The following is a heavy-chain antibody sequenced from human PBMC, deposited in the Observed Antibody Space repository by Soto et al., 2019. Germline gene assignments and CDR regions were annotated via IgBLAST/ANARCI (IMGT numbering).Heavy chain of an antibody. V-gene: IGHV3-23*01. J-gene: IGHJ4*02. CDR3: AKHGTSTIFGVVIMYYFDY. D-gene: IGHD3-3*01. CDR2: ISGSGGST. Sequence: GGSLGLSCAASGFTFSSYAMSWVRQAPGKGLEWVSAISGSGGSTYYADSVKGRFTISRDNSKNTLYLQMNSLRAEDTAVYYCAKHGTSTIFGVVIMYYFDYWGQGTLVTVSS. CDR1: GFTFSSYA.